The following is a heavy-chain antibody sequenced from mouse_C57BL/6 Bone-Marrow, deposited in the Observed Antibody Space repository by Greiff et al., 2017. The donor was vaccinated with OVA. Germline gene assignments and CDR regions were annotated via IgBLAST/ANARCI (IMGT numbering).Heavy chain of an antibody. D-gene: IGHD1-1*01. CDR2: ILPGSGST. Sequence: VKLQESGAGLMKPGASVKLSCTATGYTFTGYWIEWVKQRPGHGLEWIGEILPGSGSTNYHAKFKGKATFTADTSSNTAYMQRSSLTTEDSAIYYCARGDYSWFAYWGQGTLVTVSA. J-gene: IGHJ3*01. V-gene: IGHV1-9*01. CDR1: GYTFTGYW. CDR3: ARGDYSWFAY.